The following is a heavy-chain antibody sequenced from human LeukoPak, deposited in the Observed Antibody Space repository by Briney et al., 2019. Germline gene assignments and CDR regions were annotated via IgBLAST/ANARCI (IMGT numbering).Heavy chain of an antibody. V-gene: IGHV1-2*02. D-gene: IGHD1-26*01. CDR3: AGDSGSYYNAGNWFDP. CDR1: GYTFTGYY. J-gene: IGHJ5*02. CDR2: INPNSGGT. Sequence: GASVKVSCKASGYTFTGYYMHWVRQAPGQGLEWMGWINPNSGGTNYAQKFQGRVTMTRDTSISTAYMELSRLRSDDTAVYYCAGDSGSYYNAGNWFDPWGQGTLVTASS.